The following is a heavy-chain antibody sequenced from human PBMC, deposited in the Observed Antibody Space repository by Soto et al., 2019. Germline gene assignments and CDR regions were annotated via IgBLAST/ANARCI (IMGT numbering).Heavy chain of an antibody. CDR1: GFTFDDYA. CDR3: AKDLGTGVGATPNYYYYGMDV. Sequence: PGGSLRLSCAASGFTFDDYAMHWVRQAPGKGLEWVSGISWNSGSIGYADSVKGRFTISRDNAKNSLYLQMNSLRAEDTALYYCAKDLGTGVGATPNYYYYGMDVWGQGTTVTVSS. CDR2: ISWNSGSI. J-gene: IGHJ6*02. V-gene: IGHV3-9*01. D-gene: IGHD1-26*01.